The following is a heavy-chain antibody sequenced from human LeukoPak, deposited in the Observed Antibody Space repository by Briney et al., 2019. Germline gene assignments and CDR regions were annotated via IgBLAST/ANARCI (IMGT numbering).Heavy chain of an antibody. V-gene: IGHV3-33*01. CDR2: IWYDGSNK. D-gene: IGHD6-13*01. Sequence: PGGSLRLSCAASGFTFSSYGMHWVRQAPGKGLEGVAVIWYDGSNKYYADSVKGRFTISRDNSKNTLYLQMNSLRAEDTAVYYCARENIAAAGISWFDPWGQGTLVTVSS. J-gene: IGHJ5*02. CDR3: ARENIAAAGISWFDP. CDR1: GFTFSSYG.